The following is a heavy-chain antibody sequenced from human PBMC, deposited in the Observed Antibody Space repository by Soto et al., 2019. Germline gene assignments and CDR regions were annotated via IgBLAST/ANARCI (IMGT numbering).Heavy chain of an antibody. D-gene: IGHD3-22*01. V-gene: IGHV3-48*02. CDR2: ITSSSDTI. J-gene: IGHJ6*02. Sequence: GGSLRLSCTASGFTFSSFHMNWVRQAPGRGLEWVAYITSSSDTIYYSDSVKGRFTISRDNGKNSLFLQMNSPRDEDTAVYYCARVVVVIPPGYYYAMDVWGQGTTVTVSS. CDR1: GFTFSSFH. CDR3: ARVVVVIPPGYYYAMDV.